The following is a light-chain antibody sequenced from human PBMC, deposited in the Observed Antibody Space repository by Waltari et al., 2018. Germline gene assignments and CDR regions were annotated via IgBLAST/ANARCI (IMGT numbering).Light chain of an antibody. CDR3: QQYNNWLYT. J-gene: IGKJ2*01. Sequence: ERVMTQSPAPLSVSPGETDTLSCRASQSASTNLAWYQQKAGQAPRLLIYDASIRATGVPARFSGSGAGTEFTLTITGLQSEDFAVYYCQQYNNWLYTFGQGTKLEIK. V-gene: IGKV3-15*01. CDR2: DAS. CDR1: QSASTN.